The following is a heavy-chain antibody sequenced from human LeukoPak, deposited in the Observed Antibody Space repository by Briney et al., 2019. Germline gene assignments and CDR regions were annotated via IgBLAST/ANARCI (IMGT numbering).Heavy chain of an antibody. D-gene: IGHD3-10*01. Sequence: GGSLRLSCAASGFTFSSYWMSWVRQAPGKGLEWVANIKQDGSEKYYVDSVKGRFTISRGNAKNSLYLQMNSLRAEDTAVYYCARDLWFGEGNWFDPWGQGTLVTVSS. J-gene: IGHJ5*02. CDR1: GFTFSSYW. CDR2: IKQDGSEK. CDR3: ARDLWFGEGNWFDP. V-gene: IGHV3-7*01.